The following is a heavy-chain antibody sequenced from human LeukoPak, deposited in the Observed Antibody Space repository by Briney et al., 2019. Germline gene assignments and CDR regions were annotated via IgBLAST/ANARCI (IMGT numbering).Heavy chain of an antibody. CDR3: ARPKQQMVPSYEY. J-gene: IGHJ4*02. Sequence: PGGSLRLSCAASGFTFSSYAMSWVRQAPGKGLEWVSAISGSGGSTYYADSVKGRFTISRDNSKNTLYLQVDSLRAEDTAVYYCARPKQQMVPSYEYWGQGTLVTVSS. V-gene: IGHV3-23*01. D-gene: IGHD6-13*01. CDR2: ISGSGGST. CDR1: GFTFSSYA.